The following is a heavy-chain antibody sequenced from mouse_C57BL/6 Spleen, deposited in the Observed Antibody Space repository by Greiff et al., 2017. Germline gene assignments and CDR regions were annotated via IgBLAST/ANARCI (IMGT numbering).Heavy chain of an antibody. V-gene: IGHV1-54*01. CDR1: GYAFTNYL. CDR2: INPGSGGT. D-gene: IGHD2-4*01. Sequence: QVQLQQSGAELVRPGTSVKVSCKASGYAFTNYLIEWVKQRPGQGLEWIGVINPGSGGTNYNEKFKGKATLTADKSSSTAYMQLSSLTSEDSAVYFWARGDYDYLAYWGQGTLVTVSA. CDR3: ARGDYDYLAY. J-gene: IGHJ3*01.